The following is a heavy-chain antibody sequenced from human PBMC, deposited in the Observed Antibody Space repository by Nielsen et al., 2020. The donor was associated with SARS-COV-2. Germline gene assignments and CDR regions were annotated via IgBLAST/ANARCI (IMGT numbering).Heavy chain of an antibody. V-gene: IGHV3-30*03. CDR3: ARDPNDFWSGYQPRYYYGMDV. D-gene: IGHD3-3*01. J-gene: IGHJ6*02. Sequence: VRQAPGKGLEWVAVISYDGSNKYYADSVKGRFTISRDNSKNTLYLQMNSLRAEDTAVYYCARDPNDFWSGYQPRYYYGMDVWGQGTTVTVSS. CDR2: ISYDGSNK.